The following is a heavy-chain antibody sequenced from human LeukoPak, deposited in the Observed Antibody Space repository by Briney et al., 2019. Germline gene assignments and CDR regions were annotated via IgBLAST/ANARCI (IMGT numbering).Heavy chain of an antibody. D-gene: IGHD3-16*01. CDR3: ARVGDTNWFDP. CDR2: ISSSGSTI. Sequence: GGSLRLSCVASGFAFNIYSMNWVRQAPGKGLEWVSYISSSGSTIYYADSVKGRFTISRDNAKNSLYLQMNSLRAEDTAVYYCARVGDTNWFDPWGQGTLVTVSS. V-gene: IGHV3-48*04. J-gene: IGHJ5*02. CDR1: GFAFNIYS.